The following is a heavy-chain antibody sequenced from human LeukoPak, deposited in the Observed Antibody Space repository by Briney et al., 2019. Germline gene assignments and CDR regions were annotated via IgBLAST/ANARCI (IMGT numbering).Heavy chain of an antibody. CDR2: INPNSGGT. CDR1: GYTFTGYY. V-gene: IGHV1-2*02. D-gene: IGHD1-26*01. J-gene: IGHJ4*02. CDR3: ARDRGVGATTLDY. Sequence: ASVKVSCKASGYTFTGYYMHWVRQAPGQGLEWMGWINPNSGGTNYAQKFQGRVTMTRDTSISTAYMELSSLTSDDTAVYYCARDRGVGATTLDYWGQGTLVSVSS.